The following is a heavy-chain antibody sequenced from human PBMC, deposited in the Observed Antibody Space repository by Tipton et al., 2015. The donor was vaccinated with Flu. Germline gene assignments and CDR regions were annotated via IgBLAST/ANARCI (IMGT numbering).Heavy chain of an antibody. D-gene: IGHD6-6*01. V-gene: IGHV4-39*07. CDR3: ARAPSGGSSIAARPNWFDP. CDR1: GDSISSNYYY. CDR2: ISYSGSS. J-gene: IGHJ5*02. Sequence: TLSLTCTVSGDSISSNYYYWGWIRQPPGKGLEWIGSISYSGSSYHNPSLQSRVTISLDTSKSQFSLRLSSVTAADTAVYYCARAPSGGSSIAARPNWFDPWGQGTLVTVSS.